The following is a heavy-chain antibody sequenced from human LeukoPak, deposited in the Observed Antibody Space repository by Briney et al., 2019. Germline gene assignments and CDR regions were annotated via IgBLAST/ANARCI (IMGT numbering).Heavy chain of an antibody. Sequence: PGGSLRLSCAASGFTFSSYSMNWVRQAPGKGLEWVSSISSSSYIYYADSVKGRFTISRDNAKNSLYLQMNSLRAEDTAVYYCARDAAYGYDRFDYWGQGTQVTVSS. V-gene: IGHV3-21*01. D-gene: IGHD5-18*01. CDR1: GFTFSSYS. CDR2: ISSSSYI. CDR3: ARDAAYGYDRFDY. J-gene: IGHJ4*02.